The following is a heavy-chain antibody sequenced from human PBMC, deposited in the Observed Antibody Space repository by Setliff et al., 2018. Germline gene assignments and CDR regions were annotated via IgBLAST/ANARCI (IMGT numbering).Heavy chain of an antibody. D-gene: IGHD6-19*01. CDR2: VSLTSIHI. CDR1: GGSISSSSDYS. CDR3: ARGAGRGWYHNALDL. V-gene: IGHV3-21*01. J-gene: IGHJ3*01. Sequence: KPSETLSLTCTVSGGSISSSSDYSMDWVRQAPGKGLEWVSSVSLTSIHIYYADSVKGRFTISRDNAKNSLYLQMNSLRAEDTAVYYCARGAGRGWYHNALDLWGQGTMVTVSS.